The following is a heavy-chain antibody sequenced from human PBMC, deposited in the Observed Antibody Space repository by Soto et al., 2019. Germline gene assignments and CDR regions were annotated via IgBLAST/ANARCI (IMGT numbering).Heavy chain of an antibody. CDR1: GFTFSDHY. J-gene: IGHJ4*02. Sequence: EVQLVESGGTWVQSGGSLRLSCAASGFTFSDHYMDWVRQAPGKGLEWVARTKANHQNFATEDAASVKGRLTFSIAVSQNSVHLQMDSLQPEATAGYFCTIEGEARYLNLWGQGTLVTVSS. V-gene: IGHV3-72*01. D-gene: IGHD3-16*01. CDR3: TIEGEARYLNL. CDR2: TKANHQNFAT.